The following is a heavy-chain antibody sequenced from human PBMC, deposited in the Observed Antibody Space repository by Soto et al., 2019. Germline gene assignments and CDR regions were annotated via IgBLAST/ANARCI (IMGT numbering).Heavy chain of an antibody. J-gene: IGHJ3*02. V-gene: IGHV1-46*01. CDR1: GYTFTSYY. CDR3: ARPEGSGSPSDAFDI. Sequence: ASVKVSCKASGYTFTSYYMHWVRQAPGQGLEWMGIINPSGGSTSYAQKFQGRVTMTRDTSTSTVYMELSSLRSEDTAVYYCARPEGSGSPSDAFDIWGQGTMVTVSS. CDR2: INPSGGST. D-gene: IGHD3-10*01.